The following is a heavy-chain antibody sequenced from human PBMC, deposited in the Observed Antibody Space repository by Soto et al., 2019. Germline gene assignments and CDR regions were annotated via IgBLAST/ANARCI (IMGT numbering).Heavy chain of an antibody. V-gene: IGHV4-59*01. Sequence: PSETLSLTCTVSGGSISSYYWSWIRQPPGKVLEWIGYIYYSGSTNYNPSLKSRVTISVDTSKNQFSLKLSSVTAADTAAYYCARAPGWYDFWSGYSTIDAFDIWGQGTMVTVSS. CDR1: GGSISSYY. J-gene: IGHJ3*02. CDR3: ARAPGWYDFWSGYSTIDAFDI. CDR2: IYYSGST. D-gene: IGHD3-3*01.